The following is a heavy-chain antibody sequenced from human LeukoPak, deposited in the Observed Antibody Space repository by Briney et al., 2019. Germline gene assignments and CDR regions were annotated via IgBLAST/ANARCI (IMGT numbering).Heavy chain of an antibody. CDR1: SGNYY. Sequence: SETLSLTCTVSSGNYYWGWIRQPPGKGLEWIGSIYYSGSTYYNPSLKSRVTISLDTSKNQFSLKLSSVTAADTAVYYCARLPSRGIITMIASDLWGRGTLVTVSS. CDR3: ARLPSRGIITMIASDL. V-gene: IGHV4-39*07. CDR2: IYYSGST. J-gene: IGHJ2*01. D-gene: IGHD3-22*01.